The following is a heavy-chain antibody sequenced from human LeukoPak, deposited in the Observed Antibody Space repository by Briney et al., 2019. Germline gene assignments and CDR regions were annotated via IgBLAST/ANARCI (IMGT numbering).Heavy chain of an antibody. CDR1: GGSISGSSYY. CDR3: ARRYYYDSSGYFDY. J-gene: IGHJ4*02. Sequence: SETLSLTCTVSGGSISGSSYYWGWIRQPPGKGLEWIGSIYYSGSTYYNPSLKSRVTISVDTSKNQFSLKLSSVTAADTAVYYCARRYYYDSSGYFDYWGQGTLVTVSS. CDR2: IYYSGST. V-gene: IGHV4-39*01. D-gene: IGHD3-22*01.